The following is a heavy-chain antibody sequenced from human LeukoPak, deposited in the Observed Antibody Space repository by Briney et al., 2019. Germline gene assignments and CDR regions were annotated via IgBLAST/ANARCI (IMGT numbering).Heavy chain of an antibody. J-gene: IGHJ6*02. CDR2: ISGSGGST. D-gene: IGHD3-3*01. CDR1: GFTFSSYA. V-gene: IGHV3-23*01. Sequence: GGSLRLSCAASGFTFSSYAMSWVRQAPGKGLEWVSAISGSGGSTYYADSVKGRFTVSRGNSKNTLYLQMNSLRAEDTAVYYCAKSTKSITIFGVVILSYGMDVWGQGTTVTVSS. CDR3: AKSTKSITIFGVVILSYGMDV.